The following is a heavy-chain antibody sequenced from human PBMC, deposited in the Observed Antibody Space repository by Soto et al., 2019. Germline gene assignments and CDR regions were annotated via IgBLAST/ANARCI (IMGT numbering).Heavy chain of an antibody. Sequence: EVQLVESGGGLVQPGGSLRLSCAASGFTFSSYWMHWVRQAPGKGLVWVSRINSDGSSTTYADSVKGRFTISRDHAKNTVYRQMNTLRAEDTAVYCCAMGVSLNWYFDLWGRGTLVTVSS. CDR3: AMGVSLNWYFDL. CDR2: INSDGSST. J-gene: IGHJ2*01. CDR1: GFTFSSYW. D-gene: IGHD2-8*01. V-gene: IGHV3-74*01.